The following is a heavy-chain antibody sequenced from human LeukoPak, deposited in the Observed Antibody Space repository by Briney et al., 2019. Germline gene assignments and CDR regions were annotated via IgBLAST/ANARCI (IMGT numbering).Heavy chain of an antibody. CDR1: GYTLTGYY. CDR2: INPNSGGT. J-gene: IGHJ4*02. V-gene: IGHV1-2*02. Sequence: ASVKVSCKASGYTLTGYYMHWVRQAPGQGLEWMGRINPNSGGTNYAQKFQGRVTMTRDTSISTAYMELSRLRSDDTAVYYCARGFDQLEPYELDYWGQGTLVTVSS. D-gene: IGHD2-2*01. CDR3: ARGFDQLEPYELDY.